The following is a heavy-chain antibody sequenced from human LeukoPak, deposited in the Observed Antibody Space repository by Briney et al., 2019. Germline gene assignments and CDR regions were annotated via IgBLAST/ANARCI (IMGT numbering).Heavy chain of an antibody. CDR2: ISTSSTYI. V-gene: IGHV3-21*01. J-gene: IGHJ5*02. CDR1: GFTFSGYSGYT. Sequence: GGSLRLSCAASGFTFSGYSGYTMNWVRQAPGKGLEWVSSISTSSTYIYYADSVKGRFTISRDNAKNSLYLQMNSLRAEDTAVYYCARGADGVSSNSRGWFDPWGQGTLVTVSS. D-gene: IGHD2-15*01. CDR3: ARGADGVSSNSRGWFDP.